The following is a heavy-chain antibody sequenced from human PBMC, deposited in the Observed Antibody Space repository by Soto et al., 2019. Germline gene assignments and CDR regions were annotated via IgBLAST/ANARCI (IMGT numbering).Heavy chain of an antibody. J-gene: IGHJ4*02. CDR3: VKDVAEQLGLGYFDY. D-gene: IGHD6-6*01. CDR2: ISSNGCST. V-gene: IGHV3-64D*08. CDR1: GFTFSSYD. Sequence: GGSLRLSCSAAGFTFSSYDIHWVRKATGKGLEYVSAISSNGCSTYYAHSVKGRFTISRDNSKNTLYLQMSSLRAEDTAVYYCVKDVAEQLGLGYFDYWGQGTLVTVSS.